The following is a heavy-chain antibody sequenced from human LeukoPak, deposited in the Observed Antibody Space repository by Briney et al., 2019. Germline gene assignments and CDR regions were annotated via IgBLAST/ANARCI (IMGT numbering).Heavy chain of an antibody. Sequence: PGGSLRLSCAASGFTVSSNYMSWVRQAPGKGLEWVAVIWYDGSNKYYADSVKGRFTISRDNSKNTLYLQMNSLRAEDTAVYYCARDYVLRYNDYYYGMDVWGQGTTVTVSS. D-gene: IGHD3-9*01. CDR1: GFTVSSNY. V-gene: IGHV3-33*08. CDR3: ARDYVLRYNDYYYGMDV. CDR2: IWYDGSNK. J-gene: IGHJ6*02.